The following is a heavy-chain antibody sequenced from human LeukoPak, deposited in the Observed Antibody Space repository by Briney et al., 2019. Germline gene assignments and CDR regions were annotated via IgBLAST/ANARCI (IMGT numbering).Heavy chain of an antibody. V-gene: IGHV1-18*01. D-gene: IGHD2-2*01. CDR2: ITPYNGDT. CDR3: ARARATGDCSSSSCWEMGWFDP. J-gene: IGHJ5*02. Sequence: ASVKVSCKASGYIFANYGITWVRQAPGQGLEWMGWITPYNGDTYYAQRLRGRVTMTTDTSTSTAYMEVRSLRSDDTAVYYCARARATGDCSSSSCWEMGWFDPWGQGTLVTVSS. CDR1: GYIFANYG.